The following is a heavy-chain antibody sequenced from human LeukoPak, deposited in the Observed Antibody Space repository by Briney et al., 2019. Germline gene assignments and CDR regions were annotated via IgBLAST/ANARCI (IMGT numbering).Heavy chain of an antibody. CDR1: GFIFNNYA. D-gene: IGHD5-12*01. CDR3: ARDFPPRGYSGYDYFDY. CDR2: ISYDGSNK. V-gene: IGHV3-30*04. J-gene: IGHJ4*02. Sequence: GGSLRLSCAASGFIFNNYALHWVRQAPGKGLEWVAVISYDGSNKDYADSVKGRFTISRDNSKNTLYLQMNSLRAEDTAVYYCARDFPPRGYSGYDYFDYWGQGTLVTVSS.